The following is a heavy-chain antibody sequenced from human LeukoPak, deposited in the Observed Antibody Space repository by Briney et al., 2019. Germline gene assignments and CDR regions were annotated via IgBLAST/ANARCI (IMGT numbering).Heavy chain of an antibody. CDR2: INPNSGGT. CDR1: GYTFTGYY. CDR3: ARGGPGVVRYYYYGMDV. J-gene: IGHJ6*02. D-gene: IGHD3-3*01. V-gene: IGHV1-2*02. Sequence: ASVKVSFKASGYTFTGYYMHWVRQAPGQGLERMGWINPNSGGTNYAQKFQGRVTMTRDTSISTAYMELSRLRSDDTAVYYCARGGPGVVRYYYYGMDVWGQGTTVTVSS.